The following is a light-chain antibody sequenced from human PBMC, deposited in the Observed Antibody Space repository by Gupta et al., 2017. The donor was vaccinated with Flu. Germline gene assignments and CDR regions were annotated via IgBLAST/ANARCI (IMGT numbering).Light chain of an antibody. V-gene: IGKV3-11*01. CDR3: QQHSSWPSGT. CDR2: DAT. CDR1: QSVSDY. J-gene: IGKJ2*01. Sequence: ATLYLSPGETATLSCRPSQSVSDYLAWYQQKPGQAPRLLIFDATSRDTGIPARFRGSRSGTYFILTISTREPEDLAVYYCQQHSSWPSGTFGQGTKMEIK.